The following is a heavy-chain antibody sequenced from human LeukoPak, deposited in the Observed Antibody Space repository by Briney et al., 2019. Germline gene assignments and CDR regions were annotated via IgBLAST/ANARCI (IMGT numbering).Heavy chain of an antibody. CDR3: ARHGPGPYDY. J-gene: IGHJ4*02. CDR1: GGSISTYY. V-gene: IGHV4-59*08. Sequence: SETLSLTCTVSGGSISTYYWSWIRQPPGKGLEWIAYIYYSGSTHYNPSLASRVTISVDTSKNQFSLKLNSVTAAGTAIYYCARHGPGPYDYWGQGTLVTVSS. CDR2: IYYSGST.